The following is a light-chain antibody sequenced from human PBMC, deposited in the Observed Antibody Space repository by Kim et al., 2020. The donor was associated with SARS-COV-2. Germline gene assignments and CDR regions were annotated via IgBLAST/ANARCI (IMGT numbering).Light chain of an antibody. J-gene: IGLJ1*01. CDR3: QAWDSSTAV. CDR2: QDS. Sequence: SVSPGQTASITCSGDKLGDKYACWYQQKPGQAPLLVIYQDSKRPSGIPERFSGSNSGDTATLTISGTQAMDEADYYWQAWDSSTAVFGTGTKVTVL. V-gene: IGLV3-1*01. CDR1: KLGDKY.